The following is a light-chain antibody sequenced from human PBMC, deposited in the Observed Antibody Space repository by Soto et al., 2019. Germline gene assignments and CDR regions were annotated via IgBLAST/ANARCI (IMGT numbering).Light chain of an antibody. J-gene: IGLJ3*02. CDR3: QSYDSSLTGFWV. Sequence: QSVLTQPPSVSGAPGQRVTISCTGSSSNIGAGYDVHWYQQLPGTAPKLLIYDNSNRPSGVHDRFSGSKSGTSASLAITGLQAEDEADYYCQSYDSSLTGFWVFGGGTKLTVL. CDR1: SSNIGAGYD. CDR2: DNS. V-gene: IGLV1-40*01.